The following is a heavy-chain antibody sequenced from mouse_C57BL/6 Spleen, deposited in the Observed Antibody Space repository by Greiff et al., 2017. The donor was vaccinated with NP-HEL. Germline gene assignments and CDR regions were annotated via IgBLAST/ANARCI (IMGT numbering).Heavy chain of an antibody. CDR3: ARGRGTRAY. J-gene: IGHJ3*01. D-gene: IGHD3-1*01. Sequence: VQLQQPGAELVKPGASVKLSCKASGYTFTSYWMQWVKQRPGQGLEWIGEIDPSDSYTNYNQKFKGKATLTVDTSSSTAYMQLSSLTSEDSAVYYCARGRGTRAYWGQGTLVTVSA. V-gene: IGHV1-50*01. CDR1: GYTFTSYW. CDR2: IDPSDSYT.